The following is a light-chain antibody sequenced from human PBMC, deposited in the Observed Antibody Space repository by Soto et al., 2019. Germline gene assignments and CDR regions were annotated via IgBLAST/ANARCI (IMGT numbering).Light chain of an antibody. CDR1: SSDFGSYNL. CDR2: EVS. J-gene: IGLJ1*01. CDR3: CSYAGSSTFWV. V-gene: IGLV2-23*02. Sequence: QSVLTQPASVCGSPGESITISCTGTSSDFGSYNLVSWYQQHPGKAPKPMIYEVSKRPSGVSNRFSGSKSGNTASLTISGLQAEDEADYYCCSYAGSSTFWVFGTGTKVTVL.